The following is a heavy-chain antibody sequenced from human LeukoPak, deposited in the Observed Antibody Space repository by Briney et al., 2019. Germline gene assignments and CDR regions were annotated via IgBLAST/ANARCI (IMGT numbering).Heavy chain of an antibody. V-gene: IGHV7-4-1*02. CDR3: ARGTIVAWQLPPQYYFNY. D-gene: IGHD2-15*01. J-gene: IGHJ4*02. CDR2: INTNTGDP. Sequence: ASVKVSCKASGYTFTSYAMNWVRQTPGQGLEWMGWINTNTGDPTYAQGFTGRFVFSLDTSVSTAYLQISSLKAEDTAVYYCARGTIVAWQLPPQYYFNYWGQGTLVTVSS. CDR1: GYTFTSYA.